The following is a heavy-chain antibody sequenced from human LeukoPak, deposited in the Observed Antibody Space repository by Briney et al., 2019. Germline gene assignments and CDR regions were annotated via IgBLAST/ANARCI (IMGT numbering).Heavy chain of an antibody. Sequence: GGSLRLSCAASGFTFSSYAMSGFRQAPGKGLEGGSAISGSGGSTYYADSVKGRFTISRDNSKNTLYLQMNSLRAEDTAVYYCAKVGRFTYYYDSSGYYYYFDYWGQGTLVTVSS. J-gene: IGHJ4*02. CDR2: ISGSGGST. CDR1: GFTFSSYA. CDR3: AKVGRFTYYYDSSGYYYYFDY. V-gene: IGHV3-23*01. D-gene: IGHD3-22*01.